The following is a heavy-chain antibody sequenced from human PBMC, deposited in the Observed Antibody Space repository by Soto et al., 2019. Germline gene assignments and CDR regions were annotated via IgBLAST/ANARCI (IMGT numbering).Heavy chain of an antibody. CDR3: AKLSITMVRGVIAYFDY. CDR2: ITGSGGDT. CDR1: GFTFSNYA. Sequence: QPGGSLRLSCAASGFTFSNYAMSWVRQTPGKGLEWVSAITGSGGDTFHADSVKGRFTISRDNTKNTLYLQMNSLRAEDTAVYYCAKLSITMVRGVIAYFDYWGQGTLVTVSS. J-gene: IGHJ4*02. D-gene: IGHD3-10*01. V-gene: IGHV3-23*01.